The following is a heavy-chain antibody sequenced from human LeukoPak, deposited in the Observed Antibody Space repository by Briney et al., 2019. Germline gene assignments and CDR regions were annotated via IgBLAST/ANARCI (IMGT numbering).Heavy chain of an antibody. V-gene: IGHV1-69*01. J-gene: IGHJ4*02. D-gene: IGHD5-24*01. CDR3: ARVSTEMATSARGYFDY. CDR1: GGTFSSYA. CDR2: IITIFGTA. Sequence: ASVKVSCKASGGTFSSYAISWVRQAPGQGLEWMGGIITIFGTANYAQKFQGRVTITADESTSTAYMELSSLRSEDTAVYYCARVSTEMATSARGYFDYWGQGTLVTVSS.